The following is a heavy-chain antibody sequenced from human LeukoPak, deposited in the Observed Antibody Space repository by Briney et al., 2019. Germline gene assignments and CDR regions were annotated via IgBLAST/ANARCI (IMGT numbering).Heavy chain of an antibody. CDR2: ISSSSSYI. CDR1: GFTFSSYS. CDR3: ARRLSTQTYYDFWSGYSYAFDI. V-gene: IGHV3-21*01. J-gene: IGHJ3*02. Sequence: PGGSLRLSCAASGFTFSSYSMNWVRQAPGKGLEWVSSISSSSSYIYYADSVKGRSTISRDNAKNSLYLQMNSLRAEDTAVYYCARRLSTQTYYDFWSGYSYAFDIWGQGTMVTVSS. D-gene: IGHD3-3*01.